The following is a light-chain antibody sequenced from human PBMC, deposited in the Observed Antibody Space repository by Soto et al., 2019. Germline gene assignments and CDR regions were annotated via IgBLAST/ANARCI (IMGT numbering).Light chain of an antibody. V-gene: IGKV3-11*01. J-gene: IGKJ4*01. CDR2: DAS. Sequence: EIVLTQSPATLSLSPGERATLSCRASQSVSSYFAWYQQKPGQTPRLLIYDASNRATGITARFSGSGSGTDFTLTISSLEPEEFAVYYCQQRSNWPPTFGGGTKVEIK. CDR3: QQRSNWPPT. CDR1: QSVSSY.